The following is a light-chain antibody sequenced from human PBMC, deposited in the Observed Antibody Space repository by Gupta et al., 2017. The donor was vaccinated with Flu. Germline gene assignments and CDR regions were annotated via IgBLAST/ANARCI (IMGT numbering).Light chain of an antibody. Sequence: EIVLTQSPATLSLSPGERATLSCRSSQSVGTSLAWYQQKPGQAPSLLIYDASNRATGVPGRFSGSGSGTDFTLTISSLEAEDFAVYYWQQRSDWRTFGQGTKVEIQ. J-gene: IGKJ1*01. CDR1: QSVGTS. V-gene: IGKV3-11*01. CDR2: DAS. CDR3: QQRSDWRT.